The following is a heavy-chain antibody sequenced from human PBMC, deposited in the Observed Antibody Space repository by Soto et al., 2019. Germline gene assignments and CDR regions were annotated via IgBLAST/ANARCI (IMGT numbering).Heavy chain of an antibody. V-gene: IGHV3-33*01. CDR3: AREGVWVRGVITSYYFDY. CDR1: GFTFSSYG. D-gene: IGHD3-10*01. J-gene: IGHJ4*02. CDR2: IWYDGSNK. Sequence: GGSLRLSCAASGFTFSSYGMHWVRQAPGKGLEWVAVIWYDGSNKYYADSVKGRFTISRDNSKNTLYLQMNSLRAEDTAVYYCAREGVWVRGVITSYYFDYWGQGTLVTVSS.